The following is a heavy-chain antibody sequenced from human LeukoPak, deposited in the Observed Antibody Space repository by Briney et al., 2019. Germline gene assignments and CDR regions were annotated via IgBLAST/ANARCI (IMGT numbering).Heavy chain of an antibody. V-gene: IGHV4-34*01. CDR2: INHSGST. CDR3: ARGTYYFDTSAHETDDY. Sequence: SETLSLTCAVYGGSFNNYYWSWIRQPSGKGLEWIGEINHSGSTNYNPSLKSRLTISVDTPKNQFSLKLSSVTAADTAVYYCARGTYYFDTSAHETDDYWGQGTLVTVSS. CDR1: GGSFNNYY. D-gene: IGHD3-22*01. J-gene: IGHJ4*02.